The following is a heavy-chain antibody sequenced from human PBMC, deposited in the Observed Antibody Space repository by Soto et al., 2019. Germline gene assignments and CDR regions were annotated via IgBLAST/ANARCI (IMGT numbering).Heavy chain of an antibody. V-gene: IGHV3-30*18. CDR3: AKDLSGYIFSAVDY. D-gene: IGHD3-22*01. Sequence: QVQLMESGGGVVQPGRSLRLSCAASGFTFSTYGMHWVRQAPGKGLEWVALISYDGSNKYYADSVKGRFTISRDNSKNTLYLQMNSLRAEDTAVYCCAKDLSGYIFSAVDYWGQGTRVTVSS. CDR2: ISYDGSNK. J-gene: IGHJ4*02. CDR1: GFTFSTYG.